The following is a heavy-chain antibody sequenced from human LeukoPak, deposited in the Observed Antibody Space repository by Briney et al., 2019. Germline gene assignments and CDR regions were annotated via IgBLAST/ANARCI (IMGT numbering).Heavy chain of an antibody. CDR2: IYYSGST. J-gene: IGHJ4*02. Sequence: PSETLSLTCTVSGGSISSSSYYWGWIRQPPGKGLEWIGSIYYSGSTYYNPSLKSRVTISVDTPKNQFSLKLNSVTAADTAVYYCAIQGLWFGEPQVRLYWGQGTLVTVSS. D-gene: IGHD3-10*01. V-gene: IGHV4-39*01. CDR1: GGSISSSSYY. CDR3: AIQGLWFGEPQVRLY.